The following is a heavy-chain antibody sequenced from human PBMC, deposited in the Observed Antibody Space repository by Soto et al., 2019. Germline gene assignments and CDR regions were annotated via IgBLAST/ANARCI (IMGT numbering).Heavy chain of an antibody. D-gene: IGHD2-2*02. CDR1: GYTFTKYG. CDR3: SRARYCTSPSCYNHYYYGMDI. Sequence: QEQLVKSGGEVKKPGASVRVSCKASGYTFTKYGITWVRQAPGQGLEWMGWIGVYNGKTNYARKLQGRVIMTADTSASTAYMEPRSLRSDDTAVYYCSRARYCTSPSCYNHYYYGMDIWGQGTTVSVSS. V-gene: IGHV1-18*04. J-gene: IGHJ6*02. CDR2: IGVYNGKT.